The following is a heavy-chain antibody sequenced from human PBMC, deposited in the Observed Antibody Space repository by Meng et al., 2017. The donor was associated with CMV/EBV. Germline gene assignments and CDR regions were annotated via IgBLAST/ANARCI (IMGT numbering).Heavy chain of an antibody. CDR1: GGTFSSYA. CDR3: ARGDEAGLDP. V-gene: IGHV1-2*02. D-gene: IGHD3-16*01. Sequence: ASVKVSCKASGGTFSSYAISWVRQAPGQGLEWMGGINPNSGGTNYAQKFQGRVTMTRDTSISTAYMELSRLRSDDTAVYYCARGDEAGLDPWGQGTLVTVSS. J-gene: IGHJ5*02. CDR2: INPNSGGT.